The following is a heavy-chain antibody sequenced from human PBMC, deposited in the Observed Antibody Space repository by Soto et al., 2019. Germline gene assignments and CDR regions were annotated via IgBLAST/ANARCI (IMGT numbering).Heavy chain of an antibody. V-gene: IGHV4-34*01. CDR2: INHSV. D-gene: IGHD1-1*01. Sequence: PSETLSLTCAVYGGSFSGYYWSWIRQPPGKGLEWIGEINHSVYAPSVKSRISINPDTSKNQFSLQLNSVTPDDTAIYYCARGPGSLRPWGQGTLVTVSS. CDR1: GGSFSGYY. CDR3: ARGPGSLRP. J-gene: IGHJ5*02.